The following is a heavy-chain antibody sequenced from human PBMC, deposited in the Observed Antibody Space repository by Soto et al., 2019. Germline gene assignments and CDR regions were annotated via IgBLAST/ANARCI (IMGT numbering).Heavy chain of an antibody. Sequence: SVKVSCKVSGGTFSSYAISWVRQAPGQGLEWMGGIIPIFGTANYAQKFQGRVTITADESTSTAYMELSSLRSEDTAVYYCARDRLTIFGVATYYYYGMDVWGQGTTVTVSS. V-gene: IGHV1-69*13. J-gene: IGHJ6*02. D-gene: IGHD3-3*01. CDR1: GGTFSSYA. CDR3: ARDRLTIFGVATYYYYGMDV. CDR2: IIPIFGTA.